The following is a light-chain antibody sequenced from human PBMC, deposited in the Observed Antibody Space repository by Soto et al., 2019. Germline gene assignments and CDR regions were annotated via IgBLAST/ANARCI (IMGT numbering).Light chain of an antibody. CDR1: SSDVGGYKY. V-gene: IGLV2-8*01. Sequence: QSALTQPPSASGSPGQSVTISCTGTSSDVGGYKYVSWYQQHPGKVPKLMIYEVSKRPSGVPDRFSGSKSGNTASLTVSGPQAEDEADYYCSSYAGRNTDYVFGTGTKVTVL. CDR3: SSYAGRNTDYV. CDR2: EVS. J-gene: IGLJ1*01.